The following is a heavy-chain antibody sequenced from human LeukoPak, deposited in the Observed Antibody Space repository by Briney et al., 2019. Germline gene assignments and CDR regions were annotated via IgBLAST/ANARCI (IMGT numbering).Heavy chain of an antibody. Sequence: SETLSLTCAVSGGSISSSNWWSWVRQPPGKGLEWIGEIYHSGSTNYDPSLKSRVTISVDTSKNQFSLKMNSVTAADTGIYYCARGRGTGSYYGSWGQGTLVTVSS. CDR2: IYHSGST. CDR1: GGSISSSNW. CDR3: ARGRGTGSYYGS. D-gene: IGHD3-10*01. V-gene: IGHV4-4*02. J-gene: IGHJ5*02.